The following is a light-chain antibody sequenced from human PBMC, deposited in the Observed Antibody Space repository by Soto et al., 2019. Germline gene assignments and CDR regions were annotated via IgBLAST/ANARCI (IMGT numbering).Light chain of an antibody. CDR3: QSYDTSLSGFYV. CDR1: SSNIGGNSD. CDR2: GNT. Sequence: QSVLTQPPWVSGAPGQRVTISCTGSSSNIGGNSDVPWYRQLTRAAPKLPVYGNTDRPSGVSDRFSASKSGTSASLAITGLQAEDEADYYCQSYDTSLSGFYVFGTGTKVTVL. V-gene: IGLV1-40*01. J-gene: IGLJ1*01.